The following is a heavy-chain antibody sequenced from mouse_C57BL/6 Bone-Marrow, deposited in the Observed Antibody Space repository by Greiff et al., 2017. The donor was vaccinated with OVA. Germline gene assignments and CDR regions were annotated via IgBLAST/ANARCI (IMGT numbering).Heavy chain of an antibody. V-gene: IGHV1-69*01. CDR2: IDPSDSYT. CDR3: ARKDYGSSNWYFDV. J-gene: IGHJ1*03. D-gene: IGHD1-1*01. CDR1: GYTFTSYW. Sequence: VKLQQPGAELVMPGASVKLSCKASGYTFTSYWMHWVKQRPGQGLEWIGEIDPSDSYTNYNQKFKGKSTLTVDKSSSTAYMQLSSLTSEDSAVYYCARKDYGSSNWYFDVWGTGTTVTVSS.